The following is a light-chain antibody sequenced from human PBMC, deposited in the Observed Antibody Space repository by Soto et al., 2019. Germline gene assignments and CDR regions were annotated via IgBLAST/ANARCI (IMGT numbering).Light chain of an antibody. Sequence: DIVLTQSPGTLYLSPGDRAMLSCRASQSVRSSYLAWYQQKPGQAPRLLIFGAARRATSIPDRFSGSGSGTDFTLIISRLEPEDFAVYFCQQYATSPFTFGQGTKLEIK. CDR1: QSVRSSY. CDR2: GAA. J-gene: IGKJ2*01. CDR3: QQYATSPFT. V-gene: IGKV3-20*01.